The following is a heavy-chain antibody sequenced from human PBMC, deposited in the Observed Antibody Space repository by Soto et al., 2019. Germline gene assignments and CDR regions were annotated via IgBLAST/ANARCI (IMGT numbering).Heavy chain of an antibody. Sequence: QVQLVESGGGVVQPGRSLRLSCAASGFTFSSYGMYWVRQAPGKGLEWVAVISYDGSNKYYADSVKGRFTISRDNSKNTLYLQMNSLRAEDTAVYYCARGRVGGYCSSTSCQAYYFDYWGQGTLVTVSS. CDR2: ISYDGSNK. J-gene: IGHJ4*02. CDR3: ARGRVGGYCSSTSCQAYYFDY. D-gene: IGHD2-2*01. CDR1: GFTFSSYG. V-gene: IGHV3-30*03.